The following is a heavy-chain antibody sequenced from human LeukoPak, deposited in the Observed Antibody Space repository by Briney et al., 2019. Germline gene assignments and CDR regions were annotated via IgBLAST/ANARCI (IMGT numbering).Heavy chain of an antibody. D-gene: IGHD2-15*01. CDR3: ARDPLGYCSGGNCYPFDY. V-gene: IGHV3-33*01. CDR2: IWYDGSNK. J-gene: IGHJ4*02. Sequence: GGSLRLSCAASGFTFSSYGMHWVRQAPGKGLEWVAVIWYDGSNKYYADSVKGRFTISRDNSKNTLYLQMNSLRAEDTAVYYCARDPLGYCSGGNCYPFDYWGQGTLVTVSS. CDR1: GFTFSSYG.